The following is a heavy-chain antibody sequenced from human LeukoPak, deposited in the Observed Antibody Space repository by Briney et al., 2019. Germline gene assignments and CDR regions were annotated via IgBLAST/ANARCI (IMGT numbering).Heavy chain of an antibody. Sequence: GGSLRLSCAASGFTFSSYGMHWVRRAPGKGLEWVAVISYDGSNKYYADSVKGRFTISRDNSKNTLYLQMNSLRAEDTAVYYCAKGLLHPSSYYYYGMDVWGQGTTATVSS. CDR3: AKGLLHPSSYYYYGMDV. D-gene: IGHD2-15*01. CDR2: ISYDGSNK. CDR1: GFTFSSYG. V-gene: IGHV3-30*18. J-gene: IGHJ6*02.